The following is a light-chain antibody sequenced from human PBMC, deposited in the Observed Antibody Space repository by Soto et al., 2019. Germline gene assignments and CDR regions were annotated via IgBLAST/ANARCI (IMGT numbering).Light chain of an antibody. CDR2: TAS. CDR1: QGIRND. Sequence: EIQMTQSPSSLSASVGDRVTISCRPSQGIRNDLAWYQQKPGKAPKGLIYTASTLHSGVPSRFSGSGSGTDFTLTFSSLQPEDFATYYCLQYNGYPRTFGQGTKVEIK. CDR3: LQYNGYPRT. J-gene: IGKJ1*01. V-gene: IGKV1-17*01.